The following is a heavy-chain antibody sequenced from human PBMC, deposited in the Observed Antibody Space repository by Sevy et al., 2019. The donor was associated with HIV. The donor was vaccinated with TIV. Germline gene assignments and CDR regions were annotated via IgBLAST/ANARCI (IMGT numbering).Heavy chain of an antibody. Sequence: SETLSLTCTVSGGSISSYYWSWIRQPPGKGLEWIGYIYYSGSTNYNPSLKSRVTISVDTSKNQFSLKLSSMTAADTAVYYCARGYSYGYWGSYCFQHWGQGTLVTVSS. V-gene: IGHV4-59*13. CDR1: GGSISSYY. CDR3: ARGYSYGYWGSYCFQH. CDR2: IYYSGST. D-gene: IGHD5-18*01. J-gene: IGHJ1*01.